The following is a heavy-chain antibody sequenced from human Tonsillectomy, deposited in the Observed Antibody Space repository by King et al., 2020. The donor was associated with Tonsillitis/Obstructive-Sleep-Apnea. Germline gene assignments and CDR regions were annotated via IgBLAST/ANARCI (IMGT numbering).Heavy chain of an antibody. CDR2: MNSYGCST. Sequence: VQLVESGGGLVQPGGSLRLSCSASGCTFSRYLMHLVGQTPGKGLWGVSRMNSYGCSTSYAYYVKGRWTISIENAKNIVYLQMNSLRAEETAVYYCARMNYYGSGSYFNAFDIWGQGTMVTVSS. CDR3: ARMNYYGSGSYFNAFDI. V-gene: IGHV3-74*01. CDR1: GCTFSRYL. J-gene: IGHJ3*02. D-gene: IGHD3-10*01.